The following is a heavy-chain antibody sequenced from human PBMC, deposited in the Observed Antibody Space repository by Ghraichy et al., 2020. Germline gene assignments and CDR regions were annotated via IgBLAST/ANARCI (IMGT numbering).Heavy chain of an antibody. D-gene: IGHD3-9*01. CDR1: GGSFSGYY. Sequence: LSLTCAVYGGSFSGYYWSWIRQPPGKGLEWIGEINHSGSTNYNPSLKSRVTISVDTSKNQFSLKLSSVTAADTAVYYCARTYVRGLLRYFDWGRNSYFDYWGQGTLVTVSS. V-gene: IGHV4-34*01. CDR2: INHSGST. CDR3: ARTYVRGLLRYFDWGRNSYFDY. J-gene: IGHJ4*02.